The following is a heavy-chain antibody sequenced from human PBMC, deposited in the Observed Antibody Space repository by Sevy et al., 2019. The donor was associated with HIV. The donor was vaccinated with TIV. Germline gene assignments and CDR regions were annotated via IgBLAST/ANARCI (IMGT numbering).Heavy chain of an antibody. J-gene: IGHJ5*02. V-gene: IGHV4-4*07. D-gene: IGHD6-19*01. CDR1: GGSITSYS. CDR3: AREGGASSAWFENWFGP. CDR2: IYGNGNS. Sequence: SETLSLTCTVSGGSITSYSWSWIRQPAGKGLEWLGRIYGNGNSNYNPSLKSRVTMSVDTSKNQFSLKLTSVNAADTAVYFCAREGGASSAWFENWFGPWGQGTLVTVSS.